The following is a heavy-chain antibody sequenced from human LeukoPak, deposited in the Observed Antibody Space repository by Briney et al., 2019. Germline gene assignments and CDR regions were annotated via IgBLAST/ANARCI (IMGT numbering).Heavy chain of an antibody. CDR1: GFIFSDYS. CDR2: ISSSSSSYI. CDR3: ARDRSPYDFWSGYYGRYYYGMDV. V-gene: IGHV3-21*01. Sequence: GGSLRLSCAASGFIFSDYSMGWVRQAPGKGLEWVSSISSSSSSYIYYADSVKGRFTISRDNAKNSLYLQMNSLRAEDTAVYYCARDRSPYDFWSGYYGRYYYGMDVWGQGTTVTVSS. J-gene: IGHJ6*02. D-gene: IGHD3-3*01.